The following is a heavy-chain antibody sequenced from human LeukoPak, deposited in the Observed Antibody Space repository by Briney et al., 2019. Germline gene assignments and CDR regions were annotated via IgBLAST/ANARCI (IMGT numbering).Heavy chain of an antibody. Sequence: SETLSLTCTVSGGSISSAGFYWGWIRQHPGKGLEWIGYIYYSGTTYYNPSLKSRLTISVDTSKNQFSLKLSSVTAADTAVYYCARYDSSGYSQDAFDIWGQGTMVTVSS. CDR2: IYYSGTT. CDR1: GGSISSAGFY. J-gene: IGHJ3*02. D-gene: IGHD3-22*01. CDR3: ARYDSSGYSQDAFDI. V-gene: IGHV4-31*03.